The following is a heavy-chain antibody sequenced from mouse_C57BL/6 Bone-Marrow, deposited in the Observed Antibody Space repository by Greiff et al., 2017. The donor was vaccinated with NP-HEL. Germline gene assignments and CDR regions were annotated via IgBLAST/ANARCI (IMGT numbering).Heavy chain of an antibody. CDR2: IDPETGGT. D-gene: IGHD1-1*01. CDR1: GYTFTDYE. CDR3: TGYYGSSFHFDY. Sequence: VQLQQSGAELVRPGASVTLSCKASGYTFTDYEMHWVKQTPVHGLEWIGAIDPETGGTAYNQKFKGKAILTADTASSTAYMELRSLTSEDSAVYYCTGYYGSSFHFDYWGQGTTLTVSS. J-gene: IGHJ2*01. V-gene: IGHV1-15*01.